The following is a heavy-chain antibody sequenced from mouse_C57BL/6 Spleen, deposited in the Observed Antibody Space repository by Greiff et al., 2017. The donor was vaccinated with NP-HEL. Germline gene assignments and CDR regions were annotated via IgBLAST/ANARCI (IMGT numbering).Heavy chain of an antibody. CDR2: IYPGDGDT. CDR3: ARSITTVVATSDY. Sequence: QVQLKQSGAELVKPGASVKISCKASGYAFSSYWINWVKQRPGKGLEWIGQIYPGDGDTNYNGKFKGKATLTSDKSSSTAYMQLSSLTSEDSAVYFCARSITTVVATSDYWGQGTTLTVSS. CDR1: GYAFSSYW. J-gene: IGHJ2*01. D-gene: IGHD1-1*01. V-gene: IGHV1-80*01.